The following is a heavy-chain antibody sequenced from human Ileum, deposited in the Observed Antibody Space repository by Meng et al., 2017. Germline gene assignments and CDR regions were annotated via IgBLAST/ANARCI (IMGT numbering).Heavy chain of an antibody. J-gene: IGHJ2*01. V-gene: IGHV4-4*02. CDR2: VYHSGST. CDR3: ARADYVRYFDL. Sequence: QVPVHEARPGLVKPSETRSLTCAVSGGSNESKNWWTWIRQPPGQGLEWIGEVYHSGSTHYNPSLQSRVTISIDNSKNRFSLSLNSVTAADTAIYYCARADYVRYFDLWGRGTLVTVSS. D-gene: IGHD3-10*02. CDR1: GGSNESKNW.